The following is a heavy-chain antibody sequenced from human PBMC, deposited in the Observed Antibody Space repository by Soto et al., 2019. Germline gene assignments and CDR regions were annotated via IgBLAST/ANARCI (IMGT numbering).Heavy chain of an antibody. CDR1: GFTFDDYT. CDR3: AKDRGYDISAPAAFDI. J-gene: IGHJ3*02. CDR2: ISWDGGST. Sequence: GGSLRLSCAASGFTFDDYTMHWVRQAPGKGLEWVSLISWDGGSTYYADSVKGRFTISRDNSKNSLYLQMNSLRTEDTALYYCAKDRGYDISAPAAFDIWGQGTMVTVSS. V-gene: IGHV3-43*01. D-gene: IGHD3-9*01.